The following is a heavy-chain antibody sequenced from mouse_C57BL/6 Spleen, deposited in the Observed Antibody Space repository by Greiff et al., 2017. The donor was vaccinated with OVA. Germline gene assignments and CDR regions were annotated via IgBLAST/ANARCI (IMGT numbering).Heavy chain of an antibody. Sequence: VQLQQSGAELVKPGASVKMSCKASGYTFTSYWITWVKQRPGQGLEWIGSIYPDSGSTNYNEKFQSKATLTVDTSSSTAYMQLSSLTSEDSAVYYGARRTTLVGGYYFDYWGQGTTLTVSS. CDR2: IYPDSGST. CDR3: ARRTTLVGGYYFDY. D-gene: IGHD1-1*01. V-gene: IGHV1-55*01. J-gene: IGHJ2*01. CDR1: GYTFTSYW.